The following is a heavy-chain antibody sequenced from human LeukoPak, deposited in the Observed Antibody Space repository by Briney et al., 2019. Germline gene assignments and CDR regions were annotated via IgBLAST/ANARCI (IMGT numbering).Heavy chain of an antibody. V-gene: IGHV1-69*04. Sequence: SVKVSFKASGGTFSSNGINWVRQAPGQGLEWMGRIIPILGIANYAQKFQGRVTIIADKSTSTAYMELSSLRSEDTAVYYCAREEIVGTTRPDYWGQGTLVLVSS. D-gene: IGHD1-26*01. CDR3: AREEIVGTTRPDY. CDR2: IIPILGIA. J-gene: IGHJ4*02. CDR1: GGTFSSNG.